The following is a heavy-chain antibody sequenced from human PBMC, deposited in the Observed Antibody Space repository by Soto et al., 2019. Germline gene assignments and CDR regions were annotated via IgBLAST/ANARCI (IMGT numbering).Heavy chain of an antibody. CDR3: ARVLTYFDFWSGLDY. CDR1: GFTFSSYA. CDR2: ISYDGTNK. J-gene: IGHJ4*02. Sequence: QVELVESGGGVVQPGRSLRLSCVGSGFTFSSYAMHWFRQAPGKGLEWLAIISYDGTNKYYADSVKGRFTISRDNSKLTLYLQMNSLRPEDTAVYYCARVLTYFDFWSGLDYWGQGTLVTVSS. V-gene: IGHV3-30-3*01. D-gene: IGHD3-3*01.